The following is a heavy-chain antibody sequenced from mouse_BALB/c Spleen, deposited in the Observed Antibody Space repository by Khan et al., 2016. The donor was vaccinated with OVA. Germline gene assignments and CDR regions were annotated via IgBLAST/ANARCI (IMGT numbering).Heavy chain of an antibody. CDR2: INTYSGEP. V-gene: IGHV9-3-1*01. CDR1: GYTFTNYG. CDR3: ARSNSDWYFDD. Sequence: QIQLVQSGPELKKPGETVKISCKASGYTFTNYGMNWVKQAPGKGLKWMGWINTYSGEPTYADDFKGRSAFSLETSASTAYLQIKNLKNEDTATYFWARSNSDWYFDDWGAGTTVTVSS. J-gene: IGHJ1*01. D-gene: IGHD4-1*02.